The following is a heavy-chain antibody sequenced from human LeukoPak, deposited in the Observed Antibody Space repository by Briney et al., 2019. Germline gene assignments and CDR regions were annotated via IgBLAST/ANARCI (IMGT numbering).Heavy chain of an antibody. Sequence: SVRVSCKASGGTFGNYGITWVRQAPGQGLEWMGGLIPALGTANFPPRFQGRVTMTTDHSKTTAYMGVSRLTSEDTAIYYCARERLARGADYWYFDLWGRGTLVTVSS. CDR1: GGTFGNYG. V-gene: IGHV1-69*05. CDR2: LIPALGTA. CDR3: ARERLARGADYWYFDL. J-gene: IGHJ2*01. D-gene: IGHD3-10*01.